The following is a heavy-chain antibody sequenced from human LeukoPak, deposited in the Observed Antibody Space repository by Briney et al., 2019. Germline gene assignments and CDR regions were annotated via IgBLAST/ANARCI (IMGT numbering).Heavy chain of an antibody. CDR3: AKTVVVITFRFDS. V-gene: IGHV3-23*01. CDR1: GFSFNNYV. Sequence: TGGSLRLSCAASGFSFNNYVMSWVRQAPGKGLEWVSAISGDGARTYYADSVKGRFTISRDNSKNTLDLQMNSLRAEDTAIYYCAKTVVVITFRFDSWGQGSLVTVSS. D-gene: IGHD2-21*01. J-gene: IGHJ4*02. CDR2: ISGDGART.